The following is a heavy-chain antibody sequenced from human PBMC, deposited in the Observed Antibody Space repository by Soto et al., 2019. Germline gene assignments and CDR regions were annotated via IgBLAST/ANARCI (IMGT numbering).Heavy chain of an antibody. Sequence: EASVKVSCKASGYTFTGYYMHWVRQAPGQGLEWMGWINPNSGGTNYAQKFQGRVTMTRDTSISTAYMELSRLRSDDTAVYYCARDEGSSSGFDYWGKGTLVTVSS. V-gene: IGHV1-2*02. CDR3: ARDEGSSSGFDY. D-gene: IGHD6-6*01. CDR2: INPNSGGT. CDR1: GYTFTGYY. J-gene: IGHJ4*02.